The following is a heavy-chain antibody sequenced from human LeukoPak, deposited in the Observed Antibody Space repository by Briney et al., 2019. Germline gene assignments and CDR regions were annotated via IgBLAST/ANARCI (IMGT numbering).Heavy chain of an antibody. J-gene: IGHJ5*02. CDR1: GYTFTGYY. Sequence: ASVKVSCKASGYTFTGYYMHWVRQAPGQGLEWMGWINPNSGGTSYAQKFQGRVTMTRDTSISTAYMELSRLRSDDTAVYYCARVERIVVVPAYWFDPWGQGTLVTVSS. CDR3: ARVERIVVVPAYWFDP. CDR2: INPNSGGT. D-gene: IGHD2-2*01. V-gene: IGHV1-2*02.